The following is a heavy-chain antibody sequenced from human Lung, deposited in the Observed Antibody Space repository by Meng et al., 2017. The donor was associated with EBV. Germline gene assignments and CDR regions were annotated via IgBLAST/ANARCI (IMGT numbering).Heavy chain of an antibody. CDR3: ARGATSVFDL. CDR2: TYYRSKWYN. CDR1: WDSVSSSSSA. J-gene: IGHJ2*01. Sequence: QGHLIQSGPGPVKPSQTLSLTCVISWDSVSSSSSAWTWIRQSPSRGLEWLGRTYYRSKWYNDYAVFVKSRITINPDTSKNQFSLQLNSVTPEDTAVYYCARGATSVFDLWGRGTLVTVSS. V-gene: IGHV6-1*01.